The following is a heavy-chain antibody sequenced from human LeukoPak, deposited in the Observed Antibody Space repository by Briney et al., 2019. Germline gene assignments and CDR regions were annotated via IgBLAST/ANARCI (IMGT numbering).Heavy chain of an antibody. CDR2: ISSSSSYI. Sequence: GGSLRLSCAASGFTFSSYSMNWVRQAPGKGLEWVSSISSSSSYIYYADSVKGRFTISRDNAKNSLYLQMNSLRAEDTAVYYCARVFGGSDAFDIWGQGTMVTVSS. CDR1: GFTFSSYS. J-gene: IGHJ3*02. D-gene: IGHD2-15*01. V-gene: IGHV3-21*01. CDR3: ARVFGGSDAFDI.